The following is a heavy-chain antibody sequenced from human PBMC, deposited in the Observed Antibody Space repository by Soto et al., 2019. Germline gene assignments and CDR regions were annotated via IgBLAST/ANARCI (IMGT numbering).Heavy chain of an antibody. D-gene: IGHD3-3*01. V-gene: IGHV3-23*01. CDR3: AKDSFGVDY. Sequence: GGSLRLSCAASGFTFSNYAMSWVRQAPGKGPEWVSGISGSGGISGSGGSTYYADSVKGQFTISRDNSKNTVYLQMNSLRAEDTAVYYCAKDSFGVDYWGQGTLVTVSS. J-gene: IGHJ4*02. CDR2: ISGSGGISGSGGST. CDR1: GFTFSNYA.